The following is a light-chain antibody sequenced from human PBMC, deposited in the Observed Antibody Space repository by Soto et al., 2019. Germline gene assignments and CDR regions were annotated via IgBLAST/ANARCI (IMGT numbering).Light chain of an antibody. Sequence: EIQMTQSPASVSASVGERVTLTCRASQGIGDRLAWYQQKPGKVPQLLIYIASTLGSGVPSRFSGSGSGTDFIITISPQQDDDCVTYYRLHTNSSPRTFGQGTKLEIK. CDR2: IAS. J-gene: IGKJ1*01. V-gene: IGKV1-12*01. CDR1: QGIGDR. CDR3: LHTNSSPRT.